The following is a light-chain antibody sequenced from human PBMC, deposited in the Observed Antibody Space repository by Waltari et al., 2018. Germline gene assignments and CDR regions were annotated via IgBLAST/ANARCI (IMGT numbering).Light chain of an antibody. CDR2: PSS. CDR3: HQGSTWPRT. Sequence: DIQMTQSPSSLSASVGDSVTITCRASQSISNFLNWYQQKPGKAPRLLIYPSSPLQGGVPARFNGSGSATDFTLTISSLEPEDVGLYYCHQGSTWPRTFGQGTKLEI. V-gene: IGKV1-39*01. J-gene: IGKJ2*01. CDR1: QSISNF.